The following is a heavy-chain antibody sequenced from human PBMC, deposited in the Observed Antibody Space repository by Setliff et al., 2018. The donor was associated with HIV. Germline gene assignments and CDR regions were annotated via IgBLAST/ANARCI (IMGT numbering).Heavy chain of an antibody. CDR3: ARGPPSRVDY. Sequence: ASVKVSCKASGYTFTNYAINWVRQAPGQGLEWMGWINTDTGNPTYAQGFTGRFVFSLDTSVNTAYLQISSLKTEDSAVYYCARGPPSRVDYWGQGTLVTVSS. CDR1: GYTFTNYA. J-gene: IGHJ4*02. V-gene: IGHV7-4-1*02. D-gene: IGHD3-10*01. CDR2: INTDTGNP.